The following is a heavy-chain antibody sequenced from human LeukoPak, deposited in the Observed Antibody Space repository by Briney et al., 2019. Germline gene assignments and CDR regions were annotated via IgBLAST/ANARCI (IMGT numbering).Heavy chain of an antibody. CDR3: ARDGVRRYYGSGGNHFDY. J-gene: IGHJ4*02. D-gene: IGHD3-10*01. V-gene: IGHV1-18*01. CDR1: GYTFTSYG. CDR2: ISAYNGNT. Sequence: GASVKVSCKASGYTFTSYGISWVRQAPGQGLEWMGWISAYNGNTNYAQKLQGRVTMTTDTSTSTAYMELRSLRSDDTAVYYCARDGVRRYYGSGGNHFDYWGQGTLVTVSS.